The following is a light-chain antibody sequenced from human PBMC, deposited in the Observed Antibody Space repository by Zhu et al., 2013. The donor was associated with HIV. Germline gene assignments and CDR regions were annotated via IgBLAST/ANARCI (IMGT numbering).Light chain of an antibody. Sequence: QSALTQPASVSGSPGQSITISCTGTTSDVGFYNYVSWYQRHPGKAPKVMIYEVSIRPSGVSDRFSGSKSGKTASLTISGLQAEDEADYYCNSYSTSDTYVFGTGTKVTVL. V-gene: IGLV2-14*01. J-gene: IGLJ1*01. CDR1: TSDVGFYNY. CDR3: NSYSTSDTYV. CDR2: EVS.